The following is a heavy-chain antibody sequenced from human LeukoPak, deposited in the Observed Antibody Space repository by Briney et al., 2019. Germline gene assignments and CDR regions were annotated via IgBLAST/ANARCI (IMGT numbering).Heavy chain of an antibody. J-gene: IGHJ3*02. Sequence: SETLSLTCTVSGGSISSYYWSWIRQPPGKGLEWIGYIYYSGSTNYNTSLKRRVTISVATSKNQFSLKLSSVTAADTAVYYCARGRLDDDAFDIWGQGTMVTVSS. CDR3: ARGRLDDDAFDI. CDR2: IYYSGST. D-gene: IGHD1-1*01. CDR1: GGSISSYY. V-gene: IGHV4-59*01.